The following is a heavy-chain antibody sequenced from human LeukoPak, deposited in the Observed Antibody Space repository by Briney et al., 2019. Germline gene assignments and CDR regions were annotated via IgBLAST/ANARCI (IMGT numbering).Heavy chain of an antibody. D-gene: IGHD4-17*01. V-gene: IGHV1-8*01. CDR3: ARTARTTVTTPDY. CDR1: GYTFTSYD. Sequence: ASVKVSCKASGYTFTSYDINWVRQATGQGLEWMGWMNPNSGNTGYAQKFQGRVTMTRNTSISTAYMELSSLRSEDTAVYYCARTARTTVTTPDYWGQGTLVTVSS. CDR2: MNPNSGNT. J-gene: IGHJ4*02.